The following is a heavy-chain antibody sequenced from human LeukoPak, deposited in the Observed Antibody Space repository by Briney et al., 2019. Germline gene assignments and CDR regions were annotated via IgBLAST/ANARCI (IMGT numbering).Heavy chain of an antibody. Sequence: PSETLSLTCTVSDGSISSSSYYWGWIRQPPGKGLEWIGSIYYSGSTYYNPSLKSRVTISVDTSKNQFSLKLSSVTAADTAVYYCARGLAYAGEDHPSTLDYWGQGTLVTVSS. V-gene: IGHV4-39*01. D-gene: IGHD3-16*01. CDR1: DGSISSSSYY. CDR2: IYYSGST. J-gene: IGHJ4*02. CDR3: ARGLAYAGEDHPSTLDY.